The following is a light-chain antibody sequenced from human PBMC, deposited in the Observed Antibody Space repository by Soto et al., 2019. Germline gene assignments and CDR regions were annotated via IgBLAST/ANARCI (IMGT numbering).Light chain of an antibody. V-gene: IGKV3D-20*01. CDR3: QQYCTSPRSNT. CDR1: QALRSSY. Sequence: EIVLTQSPATLSLSPGERATLSCGASQALRSSYLAWYQQKPGRAPRLLIYATSSRATGIPDRFSGGGSGTNFTLTINKLEPEDFAVYYCQQYCTSPRSNTFGQGTRLEIK. CDR2: ATS. J-gene: IGKJ5*01.